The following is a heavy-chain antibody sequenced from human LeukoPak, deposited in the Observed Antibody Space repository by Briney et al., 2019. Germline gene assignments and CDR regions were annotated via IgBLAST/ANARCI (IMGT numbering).Heavy chain of an antibody. Sequence: ASVKVSCKASGYTFNNYDMHWVRQAPGQGLEWMGIINPNDDSTSYAQKFQGRVTMTRDTSTSTVYVELSSLISEDTAVYYCARGLRTSGYSHWGQGTLVTVSS. CDR1: GYTFNNYD. CDR2: INPNDDST. D-gene: IGHD3-22*01. J-gene: IGHJ4*02. CDR3: ARGLRTSGYSH. V-gene: IGHV1-46*02.